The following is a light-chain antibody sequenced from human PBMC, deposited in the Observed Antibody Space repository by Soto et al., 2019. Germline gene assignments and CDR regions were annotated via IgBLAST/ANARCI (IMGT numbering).Light chain of an antibody. CDR2: EVS. J-gene: IGLJ3*02. Sequence: QSALTQPASVSGSPGQSITISCTGTSSDVGRYNYVYWYQQHPGKAPKLVIYEVSYRPSGVSNRFSGSKSGNTASLTISGPQAEDEADDFCSSYTSTSTRCVFGCGTKLTVL. CDR3: SSYTSTSTRCV. CDR1: SSDVGRYNY. V-gene: IGLV2-14*01.